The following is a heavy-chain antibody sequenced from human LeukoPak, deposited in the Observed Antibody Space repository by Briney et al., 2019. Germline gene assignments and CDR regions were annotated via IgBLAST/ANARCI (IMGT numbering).Heavy chain of an antibody. D-gene: IGHD6-19*01. V-gene: IGHV4-34*01. J-gene: IGHJ5*02. CDR1: GGSFSGYY. Sequence: SETLSLTCAVYGGSFSGYYWSWIRQPPGKGLEWIGEINHSGSTNYNLSLKSRVTISVDTSKNQFSLKLSSVTAADTAVYYCARGHYSSGWYSVYWFDPWGQGTLVTVSS. CDR2: INHSGST. CDR3: ARGHYSSGWYSVYWFDP.